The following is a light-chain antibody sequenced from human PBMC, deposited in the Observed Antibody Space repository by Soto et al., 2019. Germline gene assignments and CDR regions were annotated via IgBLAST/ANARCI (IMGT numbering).Light chain of an antibody. V-gene: IGKV3-11*01. CDR2: DAS. CDR3: QQRSNWPLIT. Sequence: EIVLTQSPATLSLSPGERATLSCRASQSVSSYLAWYQQKPGQAPRLLIYDASNRATGIPARFSGSGSGTDFTLTISGLEPEDFAVYYCQQRSNWPLITFGQGTRPEI. J-gene: IGKJ5*01. CDR1: QSVSSY.